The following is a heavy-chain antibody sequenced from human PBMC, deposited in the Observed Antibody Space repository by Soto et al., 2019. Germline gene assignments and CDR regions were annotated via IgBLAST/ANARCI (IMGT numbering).Heavy chain of an antibody. D-gene: IGHD6-13*01. V-gene: IGHV1-69*04. J-gene: IGHJ4*02. CDR1: GGTFSSYT. CDR2: IIPILGIA. CDR3: ARETEIAAAGTGPVDY. Sequence: SVKVSCKASGGTFSSYTIIWVRQAPGQGLEWMGRIIPILGIANYAQKFQGRVTITADKSTSTAYMELSSLRSEDTAVYYCARETEIAAAGTGPVDYWGQGTLVTVSS.